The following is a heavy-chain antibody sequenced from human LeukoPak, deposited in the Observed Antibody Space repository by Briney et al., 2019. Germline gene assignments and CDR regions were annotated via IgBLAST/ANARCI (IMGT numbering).Heavy chain of an antibody. J-gene: IGHJ4*02. CDR1: GFTFSSYA. V-gene: IGHV3-23*01. CDR2: ISGSGGST. D-gene: IGHD6-19*01. Sequence: GGSLRLSCAASGFTFSSYAMSWVRQAPGKGLEWVSAISGSGGSTYYADSVKGRFAISRDNSKNTLYLQMNSLRAEDTAVYYCAKVPDSSGWYYFDYWGQGTLVTVSS. CDR3: AKVPDSSGWYYFDY.